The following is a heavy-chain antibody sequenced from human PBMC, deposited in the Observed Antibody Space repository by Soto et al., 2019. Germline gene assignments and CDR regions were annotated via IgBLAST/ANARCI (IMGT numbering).Heavy chain of an antibody. J-gene: IGHJ4*02. CDR3: ARRPLYYYDSSGYYPIFDY. V-gene: IGHV4-59*12. CDR1: GGNIISYG. CDR2: IYYSGST. Sequence: SVIKSLTCTVSGGNIISYGWRWILQPTGKGLEWIGYIYYSGSTNYNPSLKSRVTISVDTSKNQFSLKLSSVTAADTAVYYCARRPLYYYDSSGYYPIFDYWGQGTLVTVSS. D-gene: IGHD3-22*01.